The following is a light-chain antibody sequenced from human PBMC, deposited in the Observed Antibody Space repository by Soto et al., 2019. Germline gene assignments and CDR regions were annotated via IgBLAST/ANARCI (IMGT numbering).Light chain of an antibody. J-gene: IGLJ2*01. CDR3: SSYTVIRSGVI. CDR2: DVS. Sequence: QSALTQPASVSGSPGQSITISCTGTSIDVGGYDSVSWYQHHPGIAPRLIIYDVSHRPSGVSDRFSGSKSGNTASLTISGLQAEDESDYYCSSYTVIRSGVIFGGGTKLTVL. V-gene: IGLV2-14*03. CDR1: SIDVGGYDS.